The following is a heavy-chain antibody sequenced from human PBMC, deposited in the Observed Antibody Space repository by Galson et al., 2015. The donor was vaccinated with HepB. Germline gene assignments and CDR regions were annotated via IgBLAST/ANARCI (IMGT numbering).Heavy chain of an antibody. D-gene: IGHD3-10*01. CDR1: GFTVSSNY. CDR3: ARAQQYYYGSGGDPLDY. Sequence: SLRLSCAASGFTVSSNYMSWVRQAPGKGLEWVSVIYSGGSTYYADSVKGRFTISRDNSKNTLYLQMNSLRAEDTAVYYCARAQQYYYGSGGDPLDYWGQGTLVTVSS. V-gene: IGHV3-66*01. CDR2: IYSGGST. J-gene: IGHJ4*02.